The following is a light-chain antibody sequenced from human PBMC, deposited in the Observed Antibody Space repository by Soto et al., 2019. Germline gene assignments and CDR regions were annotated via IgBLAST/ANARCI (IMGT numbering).Light chain of an antibody. V-gene: IGLV2-14*01. Sequence: QSALTQSASVSGSPGQSITISCTGTSSDVGGYKYVYWYQQQPGKAPKLMIYEVTNRPSGVSNRFSGSKSGNTASLTISGLQAEDEADYYCTSYTTTNTVIFGGGTKVTVL. J-gene: IGLJ2*01. CDR1: SSDVGGYKY. CDR2: EVT. CDR3: TSYTTTNTVI.